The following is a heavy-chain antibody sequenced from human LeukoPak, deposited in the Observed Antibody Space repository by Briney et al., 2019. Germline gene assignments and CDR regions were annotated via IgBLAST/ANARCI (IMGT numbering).Heavy chain of an antibody. Sequence: SETLSHTCTVSGGSISSYYWSWIRQPAGKGLEWIGRIYTSGSTNYNPSLKSRVTMSVDTSKNQFSLNLRSVTAADTAVYYCARSRNTLQWELLTWGQGTLVTVSS. CDR3: ARSRNTLQWELLT. D-gene: IGHD1-26*01. CDR2: IYTSGST. CDR1: GGSISSYY. V-gene: IGHV4-4*07. J-gene: IGHJ5*02.